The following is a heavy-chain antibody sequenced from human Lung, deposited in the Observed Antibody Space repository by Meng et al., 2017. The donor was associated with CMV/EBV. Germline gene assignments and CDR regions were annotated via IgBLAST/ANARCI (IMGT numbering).Heavy chain of an antibody. V-gene: IGHV1-69*04. CDR3: ARDSRPFWFDP. Sequence: SCKASGGTFSSYTISWVRQAPGQGLEWMGRIIPILGIANYAQKFQGRVTIAADKSTSTAYMELSSLGSEDTAVYYCARDSRPFWFDPWGQGTLVTVSS. J-gene: IGHJ5*02. CDR1: GGTFSSYT. CDR2: IIPILGIA.